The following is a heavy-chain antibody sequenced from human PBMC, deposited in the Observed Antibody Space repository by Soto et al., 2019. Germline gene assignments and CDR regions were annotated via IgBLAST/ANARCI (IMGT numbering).Heavy chain of an antibody. Sequence: PSETLSLTCTVSGGSISSSSYYWGWNRQPPGKGLEWIGSIYYSGSTYYNPSLKSRVTISVDTSKNQLSLKLSSVTAADTAVYYCARVPSSSYHYFDYWGQGTLVTVSS. J-gene: IGHJ4*02. CDR1: GGSISSSSYY. V-gene: IGHV4-39*01. CDR2: IYYSGST. CDR3: ARVPSSSYHYFDY. D-gene: IGHD6-13*01.